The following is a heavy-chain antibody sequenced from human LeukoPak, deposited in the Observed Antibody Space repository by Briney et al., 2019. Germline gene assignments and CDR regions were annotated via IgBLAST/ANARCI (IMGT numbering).Heavy chain of an antibody. CDR1: TFAFSNSV. Sequence: GGSLRLSCVPSTFAFSNSVMHWVRQAPGKGLEWVSGISIDGNGKYYADSVRGRITISRDNSKNTLYLEMNSLSAEDTAVYYCAKEVRTSGRAGIFGYWGQGTLVTVSS. CDR3: AKEVRTSGRAGIFGY. V-gene: IGHV3-30*04. CDR2: ISIDGNGK. J-gene: IGHJ4*02. D-gene: IGHD2-2*01.